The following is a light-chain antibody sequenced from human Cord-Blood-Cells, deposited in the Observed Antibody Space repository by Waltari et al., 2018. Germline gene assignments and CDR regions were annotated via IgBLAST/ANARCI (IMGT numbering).Light chain of an antibody. CDR1: SSTIGSNY. J-gene: IGLJ3*02. CDR2: RNN. Sequence: QSVLTQPPSASGTPGQRVPSTCSGTSSTIGSNYVYWYQQLPGTAPKLLIYRNNQRPSGVPDRFSGSKSGTSASLAISGLRSEDEADYYCAAWDDSLSGWVFGGGTKLTVL. V-gene: IGLV1-47*01. CDR3: AAWDDSLSGWV.